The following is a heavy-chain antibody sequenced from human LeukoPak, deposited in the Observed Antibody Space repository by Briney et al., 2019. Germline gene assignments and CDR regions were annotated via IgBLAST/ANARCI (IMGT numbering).Heavy chain of an antibody. CDR2: IYTSGST. CDR1: GGSISSYY. D-gene: IGHD3-10*01. J-gene: IGHJ5*02. Sequence: SETLSLTCTVSGGSISSYYWSWVRQPAGKGLEWIGRIYTSGSTNYNPSLKSRVTMSVDTSKNQFSLKLSSVTAADTAVYYCARGRGWGITTTDWFDPWGQGTLVTVSS. V-gene: IGHV4-4*07. CDR3: ARGRGWGITTTDWFDP.